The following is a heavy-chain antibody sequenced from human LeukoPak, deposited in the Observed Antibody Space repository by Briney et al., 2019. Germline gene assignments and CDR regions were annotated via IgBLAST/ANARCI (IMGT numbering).Heavy chain of an antibody. J-gene: IGHJ3*02. V-gene: IGHV3-48*04. CDR2: FSSSSSTI. CDR1: GFTFSSYS. D-gene: IGHD5-24*01. Sequence: PGGSLRLSCAASGFTFSSYSMNWVRQAPGKGLEWVSYFSSSSSTIYYADSVKGRFTISRDNAKNSLYLQMNSLRAEDTAVYYCARVRGLQLGSDAFDIWGQGTMVTVSS. CDR3: ARVRGLQLGSDAFDI.